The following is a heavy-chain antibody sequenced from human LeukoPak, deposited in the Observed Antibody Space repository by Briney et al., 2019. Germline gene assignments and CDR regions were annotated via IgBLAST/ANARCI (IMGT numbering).Heavy chain of an antibody. D-gene: IGHD3-10*02. CDR2: ISSSGSTI. Sequence: GGSLRLSCAASGFIFDDYDMNWVRQAPGKGLEWVSYISSSGSTIYYADSVKGRFTISRDNAKNSLYLQMNSLRAEDTAVYYCAELGITMIGGVWGKGTTVTVSS. J-gene: IGHJ6*04. V-gene: IGHV3-48*03. CDR3: AELGITMIGGV. CDR1: GFIFDDYD.